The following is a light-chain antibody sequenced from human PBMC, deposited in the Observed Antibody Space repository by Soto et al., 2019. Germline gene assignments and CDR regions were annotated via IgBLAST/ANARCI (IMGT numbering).Light chain of an antibody. V-gene: IGLV1-51*01. CDR2: DNN. CDR1: DSNIGNNY. Sequence: QSVLTQPPSVSAAPGQRVSISCSGSDSNIGNNYISWYRQVPGTAPKVVIYDNNKRPSWIPDRFSASKSGTSSTLAITGLRTGDEAFYYCVTWDSSLTSWVFGGGTKLTVL. CDR3: VTWDSSLTSWV. J-gene: IGLJ3*02.